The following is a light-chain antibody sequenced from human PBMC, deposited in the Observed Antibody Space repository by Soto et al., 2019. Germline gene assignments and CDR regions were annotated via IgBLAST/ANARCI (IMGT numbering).Light chain of an antibody. J-gene: IGLJ3*02. CDR2: GNS. CDR1: SSNIGAGYD. Sequence: QSVLTQPPSVSGAPGQRVTISCTGSSSNIGAGYDVPWYQQLPGTAPKLLIYGNSNRPSGVPDRFSGSKSGTSASLAITGLQAEDEADYYCQSYDSSPSGGVFGGGTKVTVL. CDR3: QSYDSSPSGGV. V-gene: IGLV1-40*01.